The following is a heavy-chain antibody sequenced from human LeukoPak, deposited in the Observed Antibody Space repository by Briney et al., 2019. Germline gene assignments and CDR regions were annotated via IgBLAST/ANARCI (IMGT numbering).Heavy chain of an antibody. Sequence: GESLKISCKGSGYSFTSYWIGWVRPLPGKGLEWMGIIYPGDSDTRYSPSFQGQVTISADKSIRTAYLQWSSLKASDTAIYYCARHHDYGDYGCFDYWGQGTLVTVSS. D-gene: IGHD4-17*01. V-gene: IGHV5-51*01. J-gene: IGHJ4*02. CDR1: GYSFTSYW. CDR2: IYPGDSDT. CDR3: ARHHDYGDYGCFDY.